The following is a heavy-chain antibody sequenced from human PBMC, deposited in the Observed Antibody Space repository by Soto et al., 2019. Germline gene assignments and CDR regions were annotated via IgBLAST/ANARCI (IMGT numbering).Heavy chain of an antibody. Sequence: SETLSLTCTVSGDSVSNSGYYWGWIRQSPGKRLGWIGSVSFSGSKYYNPSLRGRVTFSVDTSKTLISLKLRSVTAADTAVYYCARGSTWQGRDWFDPWGQGTLVTVSS. D-gene: IGHD6-13*01. J-gene: IGHJ5*02. CDR3: ARGSTWQGRDWFDP. CDR1: GDSVSNSGYY. CDR2: VSFSGSK. V-gene: IGHV4-39*01.